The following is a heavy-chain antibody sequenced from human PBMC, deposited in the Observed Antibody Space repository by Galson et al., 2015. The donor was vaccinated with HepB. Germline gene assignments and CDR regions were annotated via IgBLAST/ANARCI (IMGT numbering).Heavy chain of an antibody. CDR3: ARGVVPAAIWSDP. CDR2: INPNSGGT. V-gene: IGHV1-2*02. Sequence: SVKVSCKASGYTFTGYYMHWVRQAPGQGLEWMGWINPNSGGTNYAQKFQGRVTMTRDTSISTAYMELSRLRSDDTAVYYCARGVVPAAIWSDPWGQGTLVTVSS. J-gene: IGHJ5*02. D-gene: IGHD2-2*01. CDR1: GYTFTGYY.